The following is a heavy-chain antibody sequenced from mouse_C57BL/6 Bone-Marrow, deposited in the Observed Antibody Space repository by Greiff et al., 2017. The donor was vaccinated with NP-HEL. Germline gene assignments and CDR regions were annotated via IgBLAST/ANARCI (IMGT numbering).Heavy chain of an antibody. D-gene: IGHD1-1*02. CDR2: INPGSGGT. CDR1: GYAFTNYL. V-gene: IGHV1-54*01. Sequence: VQLQQSGAELVRPGTSVKVSCKASGYAFTNYLIEWVKQRPGQGLEWIGVINPGSGGTNYNEKIKGKATLTADKSSSTAYMQLSSLTSEDSAVYFCARSVANWSWFAYWGQGTLVTVSA. J-gene: IGHJ3*01. CDR3: ARSVANWSWFAY.